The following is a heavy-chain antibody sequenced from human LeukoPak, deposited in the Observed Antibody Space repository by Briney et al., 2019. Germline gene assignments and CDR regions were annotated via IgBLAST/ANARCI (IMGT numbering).Heavy chain of an antibody. CDR2: INHSGST. V-gene: IGHV4-34*01. J-gene: IGHJ4*02. CDR1: GGSFSGYY. Sequence: SETLSLTCAVYGGSFSGYYWSWIRQPPGKGLERIGEINHSGSTNYNPSLKSRVTISVDTSKNQFSLKLSSVTAADTAVYYCASGSTTFANFDYWGQGTLVTVSS. D-gene: IGHD1-1*01. CDR3: ASGSTTFANFDY.